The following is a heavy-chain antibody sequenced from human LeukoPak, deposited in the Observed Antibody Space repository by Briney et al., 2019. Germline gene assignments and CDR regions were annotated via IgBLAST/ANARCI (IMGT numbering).Heavy chain of an antibody. CDR1: GDSVSSNSAA. V-gene: IGHV6-1*01. D-gene: IGHD6-19*01. Sequence: SQTLSLTCAISGDSVSSNSAAWNWIRQSPSRGLEWLGRTYYRSKWYNDYAVSVKSRVTINPDTSKNQFSLQLNSVTPEDTAVYYCARSPRLRSSGWYEEHGYWGQGTLVTVSS. J-gene: IGHJ4*02. CDR2: TYYRSKWYN. CDR3: ARSPRLRSSGWYEEHGY.